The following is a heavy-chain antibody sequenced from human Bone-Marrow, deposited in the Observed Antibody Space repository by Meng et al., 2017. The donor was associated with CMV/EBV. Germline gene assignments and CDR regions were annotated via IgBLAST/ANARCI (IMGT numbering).Heavy chain of an antibody. CDR1: GFTFSSCA. V-gene: IGHV3-23*01. Sequence: SGFTFSSCAMGWVRQAPGKGLGWVSAISGSGGSTYYADSVKGRFTISRDNSKNTLYQQMNSLRAEDTAVYYCAKVPLYYDSSGLFDYWGQGTLVTVSS. CDR3: AKVPLYYDSSGLFDY. CDR2: ISGSGGST. D-gene: IGHD3-22*01. J-gene: IGHJ4*02.